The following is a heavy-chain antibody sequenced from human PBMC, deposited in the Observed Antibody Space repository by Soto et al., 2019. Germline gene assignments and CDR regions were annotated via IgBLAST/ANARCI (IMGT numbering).Heavy chain of an antibody. CDR3: ARLAYTSGFTFDY. J-gene: IGHJ4*02. Sequence: SETLSLTCTVSGGSVSSGSYYWSWIRQPPGKGLEWIGYIYYSGNTNYNSSLKSRVTISIDTSKNQFSLKLNSVTAADTAVYFCARLAYTSGFTFDYWGRGTLVTVSS. CDR1: GGSVSSGSYY. CDR2: IYYSGNT. V-gene: IGHV4-61*01. D-gene: IGHD5-18*01.